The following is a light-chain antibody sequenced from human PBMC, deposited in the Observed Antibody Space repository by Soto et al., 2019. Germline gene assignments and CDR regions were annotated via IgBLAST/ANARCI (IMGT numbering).Light chain of an antibody. CDR2: AAS. J-gene: IGKJ1*01. CDR3: QQYNSYSWP. V-gene: IGKV1-9*01. Sequence: DLQMTQSPSSLSAYVGDRVTITCRASQGISSYLAWYQQKPGKAPKLLIYAASTLESGVPSRFSGSGSGIEFTLTISSLQPDDFATYYCQQYNSYSWPFGQGTKV. CDR1: QGISSY.